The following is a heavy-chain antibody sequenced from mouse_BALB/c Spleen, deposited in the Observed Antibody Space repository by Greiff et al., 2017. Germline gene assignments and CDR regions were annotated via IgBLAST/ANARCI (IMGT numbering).Heavy chain of an antibody. Sequence: VVESGGGLVKPGGSLKLSCAASGFTFSDYYMYWVRQTPEKRLEWVATISDGGSYTYYPDSVKGRFTISRDNAKNNLYLQMSSLKSEDTAMYYCARDGLDYAMDYWGQGTSVTVSS. J-gene: IGHJ4*01. CDR3: ARDGLDYAMDY. V-gene: IGHV5-4*02. CDR1: GFTFSDYY. CDR2: ISDGGSYT.